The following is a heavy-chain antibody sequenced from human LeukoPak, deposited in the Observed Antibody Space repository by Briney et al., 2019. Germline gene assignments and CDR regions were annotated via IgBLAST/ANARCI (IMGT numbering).Heavy chain of an antibody. V-gene: IGHV4-34*01. CDR1: GGSFSGYW. J-gene: IGHJ4*02. CDR2: INHRGST. CDR3: ARGPPLNPGDFDSSGYYYFDC. D-gene: IGHD3-22*01. Sequence: SETLSLTCAVYGGSFSGYWWSWVRLPPGKGLEWIGEINHRGSTNYNPSLKSRVTIAVDTSKIQFSLKLSSVTAADTAVYYCARGPPLNPGDFDSSGYYYFDCWGLGTLVTVSS.